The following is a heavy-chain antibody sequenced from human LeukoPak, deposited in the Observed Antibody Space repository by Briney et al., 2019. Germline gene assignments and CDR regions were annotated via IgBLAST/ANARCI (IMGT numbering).Heavy chain of an antibody. CDR1: GYTLTELS. J-gene: IGHJ5*02. D-gene: IGHD1-1*01. CDR2: FDPEDGET. CDR3: ARDTTTPNWFDP. Sequence: GASVKVSCKVSGYTLTELSMHWVRQAPGKGLEWLGGFDPEDGETIYAQKFQGRVTMTTDTSTSTAYMELRSLRSDDTAVYYCARDTTTPNWFDPWGQGTLVTVSS. V-gene: IGHV1-24*01.